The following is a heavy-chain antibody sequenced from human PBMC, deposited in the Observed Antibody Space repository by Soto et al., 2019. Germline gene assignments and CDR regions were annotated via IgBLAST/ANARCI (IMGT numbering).Heavy chain of an antibody. CDR2: ISGSGGST. V-gene: IGHV3-23*01. Sequence: PGGSLRLSCAASGFTFSSYAMTWVRQAPGKGLEWVSAISGSGGSTYYADSMKGRFTISVDTSKNQFSLKLSSVTAADTAVYYCARGPTKLQSMVRGVIIPFDYWGQGTLVTVSS. CDR1: GFTFSSYA. J-gene: IGHJ4*02. CDR3: ARGPTKLQSMVRGVIIPFDY. D-gene: IGHD3-10*01.